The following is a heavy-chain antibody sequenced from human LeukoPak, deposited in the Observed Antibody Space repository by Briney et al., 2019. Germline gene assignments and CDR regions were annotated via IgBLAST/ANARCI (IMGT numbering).Heavy chain of an antibody. J-gene: IGHJ2*01. CDR3: ARVQGSYYYGSSSYRYYWYFDL. CDR2: INHSGST. V-gene: IGHV4-34*01. D-gene: IGHD3-22*01. Sequence: PSETLSLTCAAYGGSFSVYYWSWLRQPPGKGLEWIGEINHSGSTNYNPSLKSRVTISVDTSKNQFSLKLSPVTAADTAVYYCARVQGSYYYGSSSYRYYWYFDLWGRGTLVTVSS. CDR1: GGSFSVYY.